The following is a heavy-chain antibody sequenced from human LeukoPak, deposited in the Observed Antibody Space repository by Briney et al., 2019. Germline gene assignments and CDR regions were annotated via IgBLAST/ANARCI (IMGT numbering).Heavy chain of an antibody. D-gene: IGHD3-22*01. J-gene: IGHJ4*02. CDR3: AKAPTYYYDSSGYYYVGY. CDR2: ISGSGGST. CDR1: GFTFSSYA. V-gene: IGHV3-23*01. Sequence: GGSLRLSCAASGFTFSSYAMSWVRQAPGKGLEWVSAISGSGGSTYYADSVKGRFTISRDNSKNTLYLQMNSLRAEDTAVYYCAKAPTYYYDSSGYYYVGYWGQGTLVTVSS.